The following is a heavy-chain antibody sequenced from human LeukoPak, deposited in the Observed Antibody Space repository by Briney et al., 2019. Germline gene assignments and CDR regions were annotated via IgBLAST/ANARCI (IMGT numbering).Heavy chain of an antibody. CDR3: ARFFQYSHFDC. J-gene: IGHJ4*02. CDR1: GDSINSSTSC. CDR2: IFYSEST. V-gene: IGHV4-39*07. Sequence: SETLSLTCTVSGDSINSSTSCWGWLRHPPGRGLEWIATIFYSESTYYNPSLKSRVTLTLHTSKTQCSRKLRSVTAADTAVYYRARFFQYSHFDCWGQGTLVTVSS. D-gene: IGHD2-15*01.